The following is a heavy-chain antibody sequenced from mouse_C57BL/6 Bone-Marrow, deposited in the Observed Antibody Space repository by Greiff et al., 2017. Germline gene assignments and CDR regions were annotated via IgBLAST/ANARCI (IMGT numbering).Heavy chain of an antibody. CDR1: GYSITSGYY. CDR3: ARDPLCVRGAMDY. J-gene: IGHJ4*01. CDR2: IGYDGSN. V-gene: IGHV3-6*01. Sequence: EVQLVESGPGLVKPSQSLSLTCSVTGYSITSGYYWNWIRQFPGNKLEWMGYIGYDGSNNYNPSLKNRISITRDTSKKQFFLKLNSVTTEDTATYYCARDPLCVRGAMDYWGQGTSVTVSS. D-gene: IGHD1-1*01.